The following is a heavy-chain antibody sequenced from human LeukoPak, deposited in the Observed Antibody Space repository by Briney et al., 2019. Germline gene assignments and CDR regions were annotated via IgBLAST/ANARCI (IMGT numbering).Heavy chain of an antibody. V-gene: IGHV4-59*01. CDR3: AGDLGTFLGAFDI. CDR1: GGSISSYY. D-gene: IGHD3-16*01. CDR2: IYYSGST. J-gene: IGHJ3*02. Sequence: SETLSLTCTVSGGSISSYYWSWIRQPPGKGLEWIGYIYYSGSTNYNPSLKSRVTISVDTSKNQFSLKLSSVTAADTAVYYCAGDLGTFLGAFDIWGQGTMVTVSS.